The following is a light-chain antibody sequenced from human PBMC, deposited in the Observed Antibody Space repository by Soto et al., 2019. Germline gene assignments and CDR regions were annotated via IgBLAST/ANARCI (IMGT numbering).Light chain of an antibody. Sequence: QSALTQPPSASGYPGQSVTISCTGTSSDVGAYNYVSWYQQVPGKAPQLMIYEVSKRPSGVPDRFSGSKSGNTASLTVSGLQAEYEADYYCSSCAGTNNLVFGGGTKLTVL. CDR3: SSCAGTNNLV. CDR2: EVS. J-gene: IGLJ3*02. V-gene: IGLV2-8*01. CDR1: SSDVGAYNY.